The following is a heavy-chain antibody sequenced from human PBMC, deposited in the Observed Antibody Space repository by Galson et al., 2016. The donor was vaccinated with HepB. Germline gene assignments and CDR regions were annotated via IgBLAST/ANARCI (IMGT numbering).Heavy chain of an antibody. J-gene: IGHJ4*02. Sequence: SLRLSCAASGFTFSRAWMNWVRQAPGKGLEWVGRIKSSTDGGTTEYAAPMKGRFTFPRDASNNRLYLQMNSLKTEDTAVYYCTTSSTRGYTYGPSAYWGRGTLVAVSS. CDR1: GFTFSRAW. CDR3: TTSSTRGYTYGPSAY. V-gene: IGHV3-15*01. CDR2: IKSSTDGGTT. D-gene: IGHD5-18*01.